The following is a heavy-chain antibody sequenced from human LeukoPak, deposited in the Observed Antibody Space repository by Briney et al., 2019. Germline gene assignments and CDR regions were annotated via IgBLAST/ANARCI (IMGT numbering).Heavy chain of an antibody. J-gene: IGHJ3*02. Sequence: ASVKVSCKTSGYTFTDYYMQWVRQAPGQGLEWMGWITPSDGDTKSARKFQGRVTMTRDTSISTAYLELSRLTSDDTAIYYCARDCSGADCYSGNAFDIWGQGTMVTVSS. CDR2: ITPSDGDT. D-gene: IGHD2-15*01. CDR1: GYTFTDYY. V-gene: IGHV1-2*02. CDR3: ARDCSGADCYSGNAFDI.